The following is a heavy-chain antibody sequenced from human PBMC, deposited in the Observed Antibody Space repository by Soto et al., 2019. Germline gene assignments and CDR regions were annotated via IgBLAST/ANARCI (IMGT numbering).Heavy chain of an antibody. Sequence: GGSLRLSCEASGFSFDEFAMHWVRQTPGKGLEWVAGIEWNNETVAYGDSVKGRFIISRDNAKNSLYLQMNSLGAEDTALYYCAKDLTLFSKVEDTPAFDNWGQGTQVTVSS. J-gene: IGHJ4*02. CDR3: AKDLTLFSKVEDTPAFDN. CDR1: GFSFDEFA. CDR2: IEWNNETV. V-gene: IGHV3-9*01. D-gene: IGHD2-2*01.